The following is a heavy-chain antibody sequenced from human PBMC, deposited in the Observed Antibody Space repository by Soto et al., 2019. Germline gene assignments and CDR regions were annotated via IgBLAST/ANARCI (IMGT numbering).Heavy chain of an antibody. Sequence: GGSLRLSCAASGFTFSSYAMSWVRQAPGKGLEWVSAISGSGGSTYYADSVKGRFTISRDNSKNTLYLQMNSLGAEDTAVYYCAKDPARRELLLSYFDYWGQGTLVTVSS. J-gene: IGHJ4*02. CDR1: GFTFSSYA. CDR3: AKDPARRELLLSYFDY. D-gene: IGHD1-26*01. CDR2: ISGSGGST. V-gene: IGHV3-23*01.